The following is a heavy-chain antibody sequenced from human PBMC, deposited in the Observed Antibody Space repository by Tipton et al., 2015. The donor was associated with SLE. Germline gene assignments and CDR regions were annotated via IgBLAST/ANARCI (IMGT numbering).Heavy chain of an antibody. CDR3: GTTSTDYGMDV. J-gene: IGHJ6*02. Sequence: SLRLSCAASGFTVSANYMSWVRQAPGKGLELVSIIYSGSNTDYADSVKGRFTISRDNAKSTLYLQMNSLRAEDTAVYYCGTTSTDYGMDVWGQGTTVTVSS. CDR1: GFTVSANY. D-gene: IGHD1-14*01. V-gene: IGHV3-66*01. CDR2: IYSGSNT.